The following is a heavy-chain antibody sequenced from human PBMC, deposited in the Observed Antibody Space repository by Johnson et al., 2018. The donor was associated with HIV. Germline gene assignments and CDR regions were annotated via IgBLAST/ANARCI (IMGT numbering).Heavy chain of an antibody. V-gene: IGHV3-7*03. CDR1: GFTFDNFW. D-gene: IGHD3-10*01. J-gene: IGHJ3*01. CDR3: TRDRDGVGVS. Sequence: VQLVESGGGLVQPGGSLRLSCAASGFTFDNFWMSWVRQTPGKGLEWVANIKQDGGDKYYVDSGKGRFPISRDKAKNSLYLQMSSLKTEDPAVYYCTRDRDGVGVSWGQGTMVTVSS. CDR2: IKQDGGDK.